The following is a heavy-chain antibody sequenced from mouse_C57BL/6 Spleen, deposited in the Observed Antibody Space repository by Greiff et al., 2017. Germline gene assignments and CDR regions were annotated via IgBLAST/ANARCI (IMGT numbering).Heavy chain of an antibody. V-gene: IGHV5-12*01. CDR2: ISNGGGST. D-gene: IGHD1-1*01. CDR3: SRHYCGSSPYYYAMDY. Sequence: EVKLQESGGGLVQPGGSLKLSCAASGFTFSDYYMYWVRQTPEKRLEWVAYISNGGGSTYYPDTVKGRFTISRDNAKNTLYLQMSRLKSEDTAMYYCSRHYCGSSPYYYAMDYWGQGTSVTVSS. J-gene: IGHJ4*01. CDR1: GFTFSDYY.